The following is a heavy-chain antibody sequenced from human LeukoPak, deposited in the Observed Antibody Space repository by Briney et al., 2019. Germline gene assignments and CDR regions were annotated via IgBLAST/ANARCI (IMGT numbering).Heavy chain of an antibody. CDR2: IIPIFGTA. CDR1: GGTFSSYA. J-gene: IGHJ4*02. CDR3: ARGSSAMVNFDY. D-gene: IGHD4/OR15-4a*01. V-gene: IGHV1-69*06. Sequence: SVKVSCKASGGTFSSYAISWVRQAPGQGLEWMGGIIPIFGTANYAQKFQGRVTITADKSTSTAYMELSSLRSEDTAVYYCARGSSAMVNFDYWGQGTLVTVSS.